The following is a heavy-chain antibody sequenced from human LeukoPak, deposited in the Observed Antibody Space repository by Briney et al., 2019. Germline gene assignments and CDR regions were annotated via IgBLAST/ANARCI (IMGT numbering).Heavy chain of an antibody. CDR2: INPSGGIT. Sequence: VASVKLSRKASGYTFNSYYMYWVRQAPGEGLEWMGIINPSGGITTYAQKFQGRVTMTDDTSTSTVHMEMNSLRSEDTAVYYCARASPRGLAAYYCYYIDVWGEDPSVSVSS. V-gene: IGHV1-46*02. J-gene: IGHJ6*03. CDR3: ARASPRGLAAYYCYYIDV. CDR1: GYTFNSYY. D-gene: IGHD3-10*01.